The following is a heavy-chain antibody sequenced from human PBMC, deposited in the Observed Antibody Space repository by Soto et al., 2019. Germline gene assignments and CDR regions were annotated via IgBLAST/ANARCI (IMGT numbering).Heavy chain of an antibody. CDR3: ARDCVEQQLVVSLRINWYFDL. D-gene: IGHD6-13*01. Sequence: QVQLVESGGGVVQPGRSLRLSCAASGFTFSSYAMHWVRQAPGKGLEWVAVISYDGSNKYYADSVKGRFTISRDNSKNTLYLQMNSLRAEDTAVYYCARDCVEQQLVVSLRINWYFDLWGRGTLVTVSS. J-gene: IGHJ2*01. CDR1: GFTFSSYA. V-gene: IGHV3-30-3*01. CDR2: ISYDGSNK.